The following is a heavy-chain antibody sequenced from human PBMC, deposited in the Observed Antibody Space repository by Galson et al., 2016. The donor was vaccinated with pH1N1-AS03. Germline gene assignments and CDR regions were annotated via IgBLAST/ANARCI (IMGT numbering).Heavy chain of an antibody. Sequence: SLRRSCAASGFTINNNYMSWVRQAPGKGLEWVSVIYGGGDTFYADSVKGRFTISRDNSKNTVYLQMNSLRVEDTAVCYCAREPWGSTQGEYWGQGTLVTASS. CDR1: GFTINNNY. CDR2: IYGGGDT. J-gene: IGHJ4*02. CDR3: AREPWGSTQGEY. V-gene: IGHV3-53*01. D-gene: IGHD3-16*01.